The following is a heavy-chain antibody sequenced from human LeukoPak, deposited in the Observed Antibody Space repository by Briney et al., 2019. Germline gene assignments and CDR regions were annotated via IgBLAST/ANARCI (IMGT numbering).Heavy chain of an antibody. D-gene: IGHD3-16*01. V-gene: IGHV3-30*02. CDR1: GFTFSTYG. Sequence: PGGSLRDSCAASGFTFSTYGMHWVRQAPGKGLEWVAFIGHDGTKIYYADSVQGRFTISRDNSKNTLYLEMNSLSGEDTALYYCAKDHVTWGNSYFDDWGQGTLGTVSS. CDR2: IGHDGTKI. CDR3: AKDHVTWGNSYFDD. J-gene: IGHJ4*02.